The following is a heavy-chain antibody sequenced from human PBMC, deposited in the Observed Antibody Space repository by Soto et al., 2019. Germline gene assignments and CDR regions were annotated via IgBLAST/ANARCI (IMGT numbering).Heavy chain of an antibody. J-gene: IGHJ4*02. CDR2: IKQDGSEK. V-gene: IGHV3-7*03. CDR1: GLTFSNSL. CDR3: ARLSTAVANGDY. D-gene: IGHD6-13*01. Sequence: GGSLRLSCAASGLTFSNSLMRWVRQAPGKGLEWVANIKQDGSEKYYVDSVKGRFTISRDNAKNSLSLQMDSLRAEDTAVYYCARLSTAVANGDYWGQGTLVTVSS.